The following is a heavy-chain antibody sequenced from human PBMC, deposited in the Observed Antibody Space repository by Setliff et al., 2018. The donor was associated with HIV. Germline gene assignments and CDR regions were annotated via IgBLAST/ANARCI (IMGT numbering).Heavy chain of an antibody. CDR3: ARDGPLEGSYRYYYYYMDV. D-gene: IGHD3-10*01. V-gene: IGHV4-59*11. CDR1: GGSISSHY. Sequence: TAETLALTCAVSGGSISSHYWSWIRQPPGKGLEWIGYIYYSGSTNYNPSLKIRVTISVDTSKNQFSLKLSSVTAADTAVYYCARDGPLEGSYRYYYYYMDVWGKGTTVTVSS. CDR2: IYYSGST. J-gene: IGHJ6*03.